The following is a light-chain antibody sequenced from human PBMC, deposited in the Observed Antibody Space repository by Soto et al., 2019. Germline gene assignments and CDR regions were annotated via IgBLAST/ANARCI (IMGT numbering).Light chain of an antibody. V-gene: IGLV1-40*01. CDR1: SSHIGGGYD. CDR2: GNS. Sequence: SVLTQPPPVSGAPGQRVTISCTGSSSHIGGGYDVHWYQQLPGTAPKLLIYGNSNRPSGVPDRFSGSKSGTSASLAITGLQAEDEADYYCQSYDSSLSGYVFGTGTKVTVL. CDR3: QSYDSSLSGYV. J-gene: IGLJ1*01.